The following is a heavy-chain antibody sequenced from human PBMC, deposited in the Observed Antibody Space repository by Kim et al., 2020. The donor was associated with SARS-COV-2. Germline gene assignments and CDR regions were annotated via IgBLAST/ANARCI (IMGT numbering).Heavy chain of an antibody. J-gene: IGHJ4*02. Sequence: SETLSLTCAVYGESSSDYYWSWIRQPPGKGLEWIGEINHRGSPRYNPSLGSRVTISVDTSKKQFSLRLSSLTAADTAVYYCAKDRQPYYWGQGTLVTVSS. CDR3: AKDRQPYY. V-gene: IGHV4-34*01. CDR1: GESSSDYY. CDR2: INHRGSP. D-gene: IGHD1-1*01.